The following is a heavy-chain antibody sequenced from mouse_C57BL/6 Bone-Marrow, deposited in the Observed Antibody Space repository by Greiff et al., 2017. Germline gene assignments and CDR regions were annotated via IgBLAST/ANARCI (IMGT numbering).Heavy chain of an antibody. V-gene: IGHV8-8*01. CDR3: ARIRADGYYVVWYFDG. CDR2: IWWDDDN. Sequence: QVTLKESGPGILQPSQTLSLSCSFSGFSLSTFGLGVGWLRQPSGKGLVWLAHIWWDDDNYYNPALKSRLTISKDTSNNQVFLKIANVDTADTATYYCARIRADGYYVVWYFDGCGTGTTVTVSA. J-gene: IGHJ1*03. CDR1: GFSLSTFGLG. D-gene: IGHD2-3*01.